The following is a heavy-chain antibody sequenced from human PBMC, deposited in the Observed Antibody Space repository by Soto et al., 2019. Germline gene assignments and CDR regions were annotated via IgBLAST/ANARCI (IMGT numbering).Heavy chain of an antibody. CDR3: VRDGRDGYNYFDY. Sequence: GGSLRLSCAASGFTVSSNYMSWVRQAPGKGLEWVSVIYSGGSTYYADSVKGRFSISRDNSKNTLYLQMNSLRAEDTAVYYCVRDGRDGYNYFDYWGQGTLVTVSS. CDR2: IYSGGST. CDR1: GFTVSSNY. V-gene: IGHV3-66*01. J-gene: IGHJ4*02. D-gene: IGHD5-12*01.